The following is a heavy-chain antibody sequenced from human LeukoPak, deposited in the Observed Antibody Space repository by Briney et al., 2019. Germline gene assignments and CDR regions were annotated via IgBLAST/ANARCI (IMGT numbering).Heavy chain of an antibody. V-gene: IGHV3-7*01. J-gene: IGHJ4*02. CDR3: ARFGYVAAVDL. CDR1: GFSFSAYW. CDR2: INPAGTET. D-gene: IGHD2-15*01. Sequence: GGSPRLSCAASGFSFSAYWMTWVRQAPGTGLEWVANINPAGTETYYVDPVKGRFTISRDNAKNLLYLQMNSLRAEDTAVYYCARFGYVAAVDLWGQGTLVTVSS.